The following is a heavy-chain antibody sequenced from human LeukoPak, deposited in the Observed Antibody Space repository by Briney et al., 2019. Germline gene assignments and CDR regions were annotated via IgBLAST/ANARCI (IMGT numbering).Heavy chain of an antibody. J-gene: IGHJ5*02. D-gene: IGHD6-6*01. V-gene: IGHV4-34*01. CDR3: ARLRRIYSSSWGDWFDP. Sequence: SETLSLTCTVSGGSISSYYWSWIRQPPGKGLEWIGEINHSGSTNYNPSLKSRVTISVDTSKNQFSLKLSSVTAADTAVYYCARLRRIYSSSWGDWFDPWGQGTLVTVSS. CDR1: GGSISSYY. CDR2: INHSGST.